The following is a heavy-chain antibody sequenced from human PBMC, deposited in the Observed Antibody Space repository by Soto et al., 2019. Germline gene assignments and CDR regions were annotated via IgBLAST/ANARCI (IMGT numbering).Heavy chain of an antibody. CDR2: ILNSGST. J-gene: IGHJ6*02. Sequence: QVQLQESGPGLVKPSQTLSLTCTVSGGSISSDRYFWSWVRQHPGKGLEWIAYILNSGSTYFNPCLKSRVPISVDTSKSQFSLNLSSVTAADTVVYYCARGHTTFGFYYYGLDGWGQGTTVIVSS. CDR3: ARGHTTFGFYYYGLDG. D-gene: IGHD3-10*01. V-gene: IGHV4-31*03. CDR1: GGSISSDRYF.